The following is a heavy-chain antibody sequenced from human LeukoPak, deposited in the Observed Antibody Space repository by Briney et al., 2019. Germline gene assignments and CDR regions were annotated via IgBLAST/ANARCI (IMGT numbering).Heavy chain of an antibody. CDR3: ARPRVPDS. CDR2: IKHDASET. J-gene: IGHJ4*02. Sequence: GGSLRLSCAASGFTFSTSWMSWVRQAPGKGLEWVANIKHDASETNYVDSVKGRFTISRDIAKNSLYLQMNSLRAEDTAVYYCARPRVPDSWGQGTWSPSPQ. V-gene: IGHV3-7*01. CDR1: GFTFSTSW.